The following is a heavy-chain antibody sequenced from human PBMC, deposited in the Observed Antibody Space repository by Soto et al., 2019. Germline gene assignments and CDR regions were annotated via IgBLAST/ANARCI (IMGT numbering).Heavy chain of an antibody. V-gene: IGHV1-18*01. CDR3: ARDDSSSWYREAYYSYVMVV. CDR1: GYTFTSYG. D-gene: IGHD6-13*01. Sequence: QVQLVQSGAEVKKPGASVKVSCKASGYTFTSYGISWVRQAPGQGLEWMGWISAYNGNTNYAQKLQGRVTITPDTSTSSAYMELRSLRSDDTAVYYCARDDSSSWYREAYYSYVMVVLGQGTTVTVSS. CDR2: ISAYNGNT. J-gene: IGHJ6*02.